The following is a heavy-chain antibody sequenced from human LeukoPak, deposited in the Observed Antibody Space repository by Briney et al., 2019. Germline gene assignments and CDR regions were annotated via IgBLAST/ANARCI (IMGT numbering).Heavy chain of an antibody. CDR3: AKDPSSSWDSYFDY. CDR1: GFTFSSYA. J-gene: IGHJ4*02. Sequence: PGGSLRLSCAASGFTFSSYAMSWVRQAPGKGLEWVSAISGSGGSTYYADSVKGRFTITRDNSKNTLYLQMNSLRAEDTAVYYCAKDPSSSWDSYFDYWGQGTLVTVSS. CDR2: ISGSGGST. V-gene: IGHV3-23*01. D-gene: IGHD6-13*01.